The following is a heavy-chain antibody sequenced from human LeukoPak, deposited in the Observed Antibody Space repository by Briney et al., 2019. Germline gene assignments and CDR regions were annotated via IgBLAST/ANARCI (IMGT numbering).Heavy chain of an antibody. Sequence: GGSLRLSCAASGFTFSSYSMNWVRQAPGKGLEWVSYISSSSSTIYYADSVKGRFTISRDNAKNSLYLQMNSLRAEDTAVYYCAKDSYYYDSSGPSADFDYWGQGTLVTVSS. D-gene: IGHD3-22*01. CDR1: GFTFSSYS. J-gene: IGHJ4*02. V-gene: IGHV3-48*01. CDR2: ISSSSSTI. CDR3: AKDSYYYDSSGPSADFDY.